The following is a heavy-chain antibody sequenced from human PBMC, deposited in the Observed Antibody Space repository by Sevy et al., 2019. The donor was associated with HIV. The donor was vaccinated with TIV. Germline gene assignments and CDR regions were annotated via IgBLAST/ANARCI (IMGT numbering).Heavy chain of an antibody. V-gene: IGHV4-59*01. D-gene: IGHD5-12*01. CDR2: VYYTGTT. CDR3: ARAPPVLCGDNSLNWFDP. J-gene: IGHJ5*02. Sequence: SETLSLTCTVSRGSMSVYYWTWIRQPPGKALEYIGYVYYTGTTNYNPSLKSRVTISVDTSKNEFSLKLTSVTAADTAVYYCARAPPVLCGDNSLNWFDPWGQGTLVTVSS. CDR1: RGSMSVYY.